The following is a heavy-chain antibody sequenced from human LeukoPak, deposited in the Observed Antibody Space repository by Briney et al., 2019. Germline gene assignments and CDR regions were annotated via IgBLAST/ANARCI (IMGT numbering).Heavy chain of an antibody. CDR3: ARAFKDRSLAGKKEFFQH. J-gene: IGHJ1*01. D-gene: IGHD6-19*01. V-gene: IGHV3-9*01. CDR1: GFTFDNYA. Sequence: GGSLRLSCAASGFTFDNYAMNWGRQVSGKGLEWISVISWNSGTIGYADSVKGRFTISRDNANNFLFLQMNSVRAEDTALYYCARAFKDRSLAGKKEFFQHWGQGTLVTVSS. CDR2: ISWNSGTI.